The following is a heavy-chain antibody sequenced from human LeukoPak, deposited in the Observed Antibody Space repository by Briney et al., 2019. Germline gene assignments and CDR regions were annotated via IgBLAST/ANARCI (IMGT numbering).Heavy chain of an antibody. CDR3: ARALTGTTGYFDC. Sequence: PSETLSLTCTVSGGSISSYYWSWIRQPPGKGLEWIGYISYSGSTNYNPSLKSRVSISVDTSENQFSLKLSSVTAADTAVYFCARALTGTTGYFDCWGQGTLVTVSS. CDR2: ISYSGST. D-gene: IGHD1-20*01. V-gene: IGHV4-59*01. J-gene: IGHJ4*02. CDR1: GGSISSYY.